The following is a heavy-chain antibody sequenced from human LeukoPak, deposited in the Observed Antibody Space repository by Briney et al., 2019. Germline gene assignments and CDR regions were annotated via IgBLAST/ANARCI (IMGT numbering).Heavy chain of an antibody. CDR1: GFTFSSYG. CDR2: IWYDGSNN. Sequence: GGSLRLSCAASGFTFSSYGMHWVRQAPGKGLEWVAIIWYDGSNNYYADSVKGRFTISRDNSKNTLSLQMNSLRAEDTAVYYRARDSIAVAGCFDSWGQGTLVTVSS. CDR3: ARDSIAVAGCFDS. D-gene: IGHD6-19*01. J-gene: IGHJ4*02. V-gene: IGHV3-33*08.